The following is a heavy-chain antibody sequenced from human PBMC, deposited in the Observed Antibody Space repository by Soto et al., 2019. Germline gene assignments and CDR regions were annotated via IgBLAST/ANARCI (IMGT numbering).Heavy chain of an antibody. CDR3: ARDHRYYYDSSGYYGYFDY. Sequence: QVQLVESGGGVVQPGRSLRLSCAASGFTFSSYGMHWVRQAPGKGLEWVAVIWHDGSNKFYADSVKGRFTISRDNSKNTLYLQMNSLRAEDTAVYYCARDHRYYYDSSGYYGYFDYWGQVTVVTVSS. D-gene: IGHD3-22*01. V-gene: IGHV3-33*01. J-gene: IGHJ4*02. CDR2: IWHDGSNK. CDR1: GFTFSSYG.